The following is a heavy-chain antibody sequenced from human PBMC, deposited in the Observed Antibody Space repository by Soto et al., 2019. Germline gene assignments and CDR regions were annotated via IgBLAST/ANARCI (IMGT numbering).Heavy chain of an antibody. Sequence: EVQVVESGGGLVQPGWSLRLSCAASGFYVSKYYMSWFRQAPGKGLEWVSVIYRGVEIYYADSVQGRFTTSRGISDDSLDIQLNTMIVAYTAVYYCAMDRRDGDTIWGQGVVVTASS. V-gene: IGHV3-66*01. CDR2: IYRGVEI. D-gene: IGHD3-3*01. CDR3: AMDRRDGDTI. J-gene: IGHJ4*02. CDR1: GFYVSKYY.